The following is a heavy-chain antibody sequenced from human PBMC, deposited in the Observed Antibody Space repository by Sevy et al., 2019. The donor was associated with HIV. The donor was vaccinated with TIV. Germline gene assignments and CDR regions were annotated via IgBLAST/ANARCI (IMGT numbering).Heavy chain of an antibody. CDR2: IIPIFGTA. CDR3: ARDGEGYNNGGGGRGYFQH. CDR1: GGTFSSYA. J-gene: IGHJ1*01. Sequence: ASLKVSCKASGGTFSSYAISWVRQAPGQGLEWMGGIIPIFGTANYAQKFQGRVTITADESTSTAYMELSSLRSEDTAVYYWARDGEGYNNGGGGRGYFQHWGQGTLVTVSS. D-gene: IGHD4-4*01. V-gene: IGHV1-69*13.